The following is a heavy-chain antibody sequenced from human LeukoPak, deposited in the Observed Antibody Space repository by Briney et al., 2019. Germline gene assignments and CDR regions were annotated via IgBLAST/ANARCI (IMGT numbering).Heavy chain of an antibody. Sequence: ASVKVSCKASGNSISNYAVSWVRQAPGQGLEWMGWISAYNGNTNYAQKLQGRVTMTTDTSTSTAYMELRSLRSDDTAVYYCARDVSSWHYYYYGMDVWGQGTTVTVSS. CDR1: GNSISNYA. V-gene: IGHV1-18*01. J-gene: IGHJ6*02. CDR2: ISAYNGNT. CDR3: ARDVSSWHYYYYGMDV. D-gene: IGHD6-13*01.